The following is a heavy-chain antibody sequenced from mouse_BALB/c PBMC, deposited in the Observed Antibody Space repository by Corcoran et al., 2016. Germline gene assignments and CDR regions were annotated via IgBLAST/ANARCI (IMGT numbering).Heavy chain of an antibody. V-gene: IGHV9-3-1*01. CDR2: INTYTEEP. Sequence: QIQLVQSGPDLKKPGETVKISCKASGYTFTNFGVIWVKQAPGTGLQYMGWINTYTEEPTYVDDFKGRFAFSLETSASTAFLQINNLKNEDTATYFCARWGYYSLDFWGQGITLTVSS. D-gene: IGHD2-3*01. CDR3: ARWGYYSLDF. CDR1: GYTFTNFG. J-gene: IGHJ2*01.